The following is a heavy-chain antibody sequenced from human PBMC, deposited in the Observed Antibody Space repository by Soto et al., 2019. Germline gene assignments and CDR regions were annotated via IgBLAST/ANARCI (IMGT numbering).Heavy chain of an antibody. V-gene: IGHV4-31*03. CDR3: ARASVGATGLYYYYYGMDV. CDR2: IYYSGST. CDR1: GDSISRGGFY. Sequence: QVQLQESGPGLVKPSQTLSLTCTVSGDSISRGGFYWSWIRQHPVKGLEWIGYIYYSGSTDYNPSLKRRVNISVDTSKNQFSLKLSSVTAADTAVYYCARASVGATGLYYYYYGMDVWGQGTTVTVSS. D-gene: IGHD1-26*01. J-gene: IGHJ6*02.